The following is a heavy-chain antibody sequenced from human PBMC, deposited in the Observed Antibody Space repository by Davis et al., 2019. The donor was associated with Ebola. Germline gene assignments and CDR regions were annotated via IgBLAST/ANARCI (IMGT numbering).Heavy chain of an antibody. Sequence: GGSLRLSCAASGFTFDDYAMHWVRQAPGKGLEWVSGISWNSGSIGYADSVKGRFTISRDNSKNTLYLQMNSRRAEDTAVYYCAKGGSSSGRGGYFDYWGQGTLVTVSS. CDR3: AKGGSSSGRGGYFDY. D-gene: IGHD6-6*01. CDR2: ISWNSGSI. J-gene: IGHJ4*02. CDR1: GFTFDDYA. V-gene: IGHV3-9*01.